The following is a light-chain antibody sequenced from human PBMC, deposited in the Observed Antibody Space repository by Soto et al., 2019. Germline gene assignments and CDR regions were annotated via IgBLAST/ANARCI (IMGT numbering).Light chain of an antibody. Sequence: EIVLTQSPATLSLSPGERATLSCRASQSVSYYLAWYQQKPGQAPRLLIYDASSRATGIPARFSGSGSGTDFTLTISILEPEDFAVYYCQQRSDWITFGQGTRLEIK. CDR3: QQRSDWIT. CDR2: DAS. V-gene: IGKV3-11*01. J-gene: IGKJ5*01. CDR1: QSVSYY.